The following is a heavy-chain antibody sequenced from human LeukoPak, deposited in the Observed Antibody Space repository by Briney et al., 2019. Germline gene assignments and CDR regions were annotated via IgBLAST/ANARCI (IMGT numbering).Heavy chain of an antibody. J-gene: IGHJ4*02. V-gene: IGHV5-51*01. D-gene: IGHD2-15*01. CDR3: ARARYCSGGTCYPVF. CDR2: IYPGDSDT. CDR1: GYSFTTYW. Sequence: GESLKISCKGSGYSFTTYWIGWMRQMPGRGLEWMGIIYPGDSDTRYSPSFQGQVTISADKSISTAYLQWSSLKASDTAMYYCARARYCSGGTCYPVFWGQGTLVTVSS.